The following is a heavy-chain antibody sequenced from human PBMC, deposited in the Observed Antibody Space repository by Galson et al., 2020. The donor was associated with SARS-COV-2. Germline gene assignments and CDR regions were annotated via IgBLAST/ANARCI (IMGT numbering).Heavy chain of an antibody. CDR1: GFTFSSHA. CDR2: ISFDGNNK. D-gene: IGHD2-2*02. CDR3: AKEGWHCTGTSCYIEY. V-gene: IGHV3-30*18. Sequence: TGGSLRLSCAASGFTFSSHAMYWVRQVPGKGLEWVSSISFDGNNKYYADSVQGRFTISRDNSKNTLYLQMNRLRVEDTAVYYCAKEGWHCTGTSCYIEYWGQGTLVTVSS. J-gene: IGHJ4*02.